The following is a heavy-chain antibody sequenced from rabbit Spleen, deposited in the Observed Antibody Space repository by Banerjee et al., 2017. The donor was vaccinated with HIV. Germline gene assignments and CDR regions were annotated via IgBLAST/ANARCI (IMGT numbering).Heavy chain of an antibody. CDR1: GFSFSSSYY. CDR2: IYAGSSGTT. V-gene: IGHV1S40*01. Sequence: QSLEESGGGLVQPEGSLTLTCTASGFSFSSSYYMCWVRQAPGKGLEWIACIYAGSSGTTYYASWAKGRFTISKTSSTTVTLQMTSLTAADTATYFCARDTGSSFSTYGMDLWGPGTRSPS. CDR3: ARDTGSSFSTYGMDL. D-gene: IGHD8-1*01. J-gene: IGHJ6*01.